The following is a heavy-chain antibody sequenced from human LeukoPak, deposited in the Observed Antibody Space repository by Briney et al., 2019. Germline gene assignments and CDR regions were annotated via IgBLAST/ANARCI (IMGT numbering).Heavy chain of an antibody. CDR2: ISGSGGST. Sequence: GGSLRLSCAASGFTFSSYAMSWVRQAPGKGLEWVSAISGSGGSTYYADSVKGRFTISRDNSKNTLYLQMNSLRAEDTAVYYCAKNRVETPYYYYMDVWGKGTTVTVSS. V-gene: IGHV3-23*01. J-gene: IGHJ6*03. D-gene: IGHD3-10*01. CDR3: AKNRVETPYYYYMDV. CDR1: GFTFSSYA.